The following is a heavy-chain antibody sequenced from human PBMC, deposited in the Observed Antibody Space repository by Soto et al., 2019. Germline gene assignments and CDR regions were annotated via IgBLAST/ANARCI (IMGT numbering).Heavy chain of an antibody. J-gene: IGHJ4*02. V-gene: IGHV4-30-4*01. CDR2: IYYSGST. Sequence: QVQLQESGPGLVEPSQTLFLTCTVSGGSISSADYHWSWIRQPPGKGLEWIGYIYYSGSTYYNPSLESRLTISVDTSKDQFSLKLSSVTAADTAVYYCARDAYFDSSGYDCWGQGTLVTVSS. CDR1: GGSISSADYH. CDR3: ARDAYFDSSGYDC. D-gene: IGHD3-22*01.